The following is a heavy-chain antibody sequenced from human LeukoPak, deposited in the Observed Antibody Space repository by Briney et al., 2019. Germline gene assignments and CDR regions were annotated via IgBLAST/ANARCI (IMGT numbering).Heavy chain of an antibody. Sequence: SETLSLTCTVSGDSVSSSSYYWGWIRQTPGRGLEWVGEIHYTGATSYNPSLKSRATISTDTSKNQFSLRLSSVTAADTAVYYCARGNILTGYCFDFCGQGALVTVSS. CDR3: ARGNILTGYCFDF. J-gene: IGHJ4*02. CDR2: IHYTGAT. CDR1: GDSVSSSSYY. V-gene: IGHV4-39*07. D-gene: IGHD3-9*01.